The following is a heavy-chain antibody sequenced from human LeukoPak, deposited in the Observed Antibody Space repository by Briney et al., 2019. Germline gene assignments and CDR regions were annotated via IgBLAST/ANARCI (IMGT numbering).Heavy chain of an antibody. J-gene: IGHJ4*02. CDR3: ARVRDLATFDY. CDR2: IYYSGST. CDR1: GGSISSYY. Sequence: SQTLSLTCTVSGGSISSYYWSWIRQPPGKGLEWIGYIYYSGSTNYNPSLKSRVTISVDTSKNQFSLKLSSVTAADTAVYYCARVRDLATFDYWGRGTLVTVSS. V-gene: IGHV4-59*01.